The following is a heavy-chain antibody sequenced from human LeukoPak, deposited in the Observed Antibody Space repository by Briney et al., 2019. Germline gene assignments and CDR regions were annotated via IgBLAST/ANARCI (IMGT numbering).Heavy chain of an antibody. V-gene: IGHV4-4*07. CDR2: IYTSGST. CDR3: ARDEGYDILTGYYRPPDYYYGMDV. J-gene: IGHJ6*02. Sequence: SETLSLTCTVSGGSISSYYWSWIRQPARKGLEWIGRIYTSGSTNYNPSLKSRVTMSVDTSKNQFSLKLSSVTAADTAVYYCARDEGYDILTGYYRPPDYYYGMDVWGQGTTVTVSS. CDR1: GGSISSYY. D-gene: IGHD3-9*01.